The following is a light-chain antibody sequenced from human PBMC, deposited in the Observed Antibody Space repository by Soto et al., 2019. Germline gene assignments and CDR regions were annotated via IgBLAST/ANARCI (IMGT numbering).Light chain of an antibody. CDR2: WAS. J-gene: IGKJ3*01. CDR1: QNVLYSSNNKNY. CDR3: QQYYNTPFT. Sequence: DIVMTQSPDSLAVSLGERATINCKSSQNVLYSSNNKNYITWYQQKPGQPPKLLIYWASTRESGVPDRFSGSGSGTDFTLTISSLQAEDVAVYYCQQYYNTPFTFGPGTKVDIK. V-gene: IGKV4-1*01.